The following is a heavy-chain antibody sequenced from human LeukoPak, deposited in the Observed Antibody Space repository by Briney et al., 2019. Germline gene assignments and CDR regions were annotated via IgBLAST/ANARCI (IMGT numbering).Heavy chain of an antibody. J-gene: IGHJ4*02. V-gene: IGHV3-21*04. CDR2: ITSSSGYI. D-gene: IGHD6-19*01. CDR3: ASSPQVRQWLVWGSAGEDY. Sequence: PGGSLRLSCAASGFAFSSYSMNWVRQAPGKGLEWVSSITSSSGYIYYAGSVKGRLTISRDNAKNSLSLQVNSLRAEDTAVYYCASSPQVRQWLVWGSAGEDYWGQGTLVTVSS. CDR1: GFAFSSYS.